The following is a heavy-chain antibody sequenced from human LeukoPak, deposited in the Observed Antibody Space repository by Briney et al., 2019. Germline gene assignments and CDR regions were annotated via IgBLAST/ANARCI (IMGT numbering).Heavy chain of an antibody. CDR1: GLTFGDYA. V-gene: IGHV3-48*02. CDR2: ISSSGSAK. CDR3: ASGSGH. J-gene: IGHJ4*02. D-gene: IGHD2-2*03. Sequence: GGSLRLSCTASGLTFGDYAMSWVRQAPGKGLEWVSHISSSGSAKYYADSVKGRFTISRDNAKNSLYLQMNSLRDEDTAVFYCASGSGHWGQGTLVTVSS.